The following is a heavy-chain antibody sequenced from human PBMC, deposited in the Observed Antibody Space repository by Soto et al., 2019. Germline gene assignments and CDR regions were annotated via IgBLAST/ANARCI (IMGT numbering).Heavy chain of an antibody. CDR1: GYTFTSYA. Sequence: GASVKVSCKASGYTFTSYAMHWVRQAPGQRLEWMGWINAGNGNTKYSQKFQGRVTITRDTSASTAYMELSSLRSEDTAVYYCASTTQWLYASTNPPNYYMDVWGKGTTVTVSS. D-gene: IGHD6-19*01. J-gene: IGHJ6*03. V-gene: IGHV1-3*01. CDR3: ASTTQWLYASTNPPNYYMDV. CDR2: INAGNGNT.